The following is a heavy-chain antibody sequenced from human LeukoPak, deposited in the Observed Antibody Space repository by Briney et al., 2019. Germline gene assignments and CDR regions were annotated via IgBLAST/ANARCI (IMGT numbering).Heavy chain of an antibody. CDR3: AELGITMIGGV. D-gene: IGHD3-10*02. CDR1: GLTFRSHA. J-gene: IGHJ6*04. Sequence: GGSLRLSCAASGLTFRSHAMSWVRQAPGKGLEWVSYISSSGSTIYYADSVKGRFTISRDNAKNSLYLQMNSLRAEDTAVYYCAELGITMIGGVWGKGTTVTISS. CDR2: ISSSGSTI. V-gene: IGHV3-48*03.